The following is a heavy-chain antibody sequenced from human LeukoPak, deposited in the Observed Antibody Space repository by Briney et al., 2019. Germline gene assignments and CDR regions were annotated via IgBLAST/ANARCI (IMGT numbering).Heavy chain of an antibody. CDR3: ARVTTMAIDY. CDR2: INSDGSST. CDR1: GFTFSTYW. J-gene: IGHJ4*02. Sequence: GGSLRLSCAASGFTFSTYWMHWVRQGPGKGLVWVSLINSDGSSTTYADSVKGRFTISGDNAKNTLYLQMNSLRAEDTAVYYCARVTTMAIDYWGQGTLVTVSS. D-gene: IGHD3-10*01. V-gene: IGHV3-74*01.